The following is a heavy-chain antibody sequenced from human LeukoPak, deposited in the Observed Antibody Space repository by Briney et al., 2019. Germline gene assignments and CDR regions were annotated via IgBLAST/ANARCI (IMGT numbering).Heavy chain of an antibody. V-gene: IGHV3-30*18. D-gene: IGHD4-17*01. Sequence: GGSLRLSCAASGSTFSSYGMHWVRQAPGKGLEWVAVISYDGSNKYYADSVKGRFTISRDNSKNTLYLQMSSLRAEDTAVYYCAKVYGDWEYFDYWGQGTLVTVSS. CDR3: AKVYGDWEYFDY. CDR2: ISYDGSNK. CDR1: GSTFSSYG. J-gene: IGHJ4*02.